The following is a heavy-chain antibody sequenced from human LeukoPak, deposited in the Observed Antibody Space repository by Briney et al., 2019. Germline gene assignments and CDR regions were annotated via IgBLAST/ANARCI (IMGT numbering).Heavy chain of an antibody. J-gene: IGHJ3*02. CDR2: ISSSGSTT. D-gene: IGHD3-22*01. CDR1: GFTFSSYE. CDR3: AREHHYYDSSGSQAAFDI. V-gene: IGHV3-48*03. Sequence: GGSLRLSCAASGFTFSSYEMNWVRQAPGKGLEWVSYISSSGSTTYYADSVKGRFTISRDNSKNTLYLQMNSLRAEDTAVYYCAREHHYYDSSGSQAAFDIWGQGTMVTVSS.